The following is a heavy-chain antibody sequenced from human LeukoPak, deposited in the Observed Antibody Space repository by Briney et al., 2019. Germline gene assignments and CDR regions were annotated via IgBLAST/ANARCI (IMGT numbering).Heavy chain of an antibody. V-gene: IGHV3-30*04. CDR1: GFTFSSYA. J-gene: IGHJ6*02. CDR2: ISYDGSNK. Sequence: PGRSLRLSCAASGFTFSSYAMHWVRQDPGKGLEWVAVISYDGSNKYYADSVKGRSTISRDNSKNTLYLQMNSLRAEDTAVYYCARDSLKIAARPPHPYYYYGMDVWGQGTTVTVSS. CDR3: ARDSLKIAARPPHPYYYYGMDV. D-gene: IGHD6-6*01.